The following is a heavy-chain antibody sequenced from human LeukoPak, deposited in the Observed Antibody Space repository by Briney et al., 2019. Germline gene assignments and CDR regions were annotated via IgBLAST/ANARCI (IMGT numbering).Heavy chain of an antibody. V-gene: IGHV4-39*01. CDR1: GGSVSSTSYY. CDR3: ARFRAYDILTAYYVDY. CDR2: MYYTGNT. D-gene: IGHD3-9*01. J-gene: IGHJ4*02. Sequence: SETLSLTCAVSGGSVSSTSYYWGWIRQPPGKGLEWIGSMYYTGNTYYSPSLKSRVNISVDRSKNQLSLKLSSVSAADTAVYYCARFRAYDILTAYYVDYWGQGTLVTVSS.